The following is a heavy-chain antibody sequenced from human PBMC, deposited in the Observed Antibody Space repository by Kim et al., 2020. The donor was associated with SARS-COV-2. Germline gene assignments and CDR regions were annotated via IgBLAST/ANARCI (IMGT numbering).Heavy chain of an antibody. CDR1: GFTFSSYA. D-gene: IGHD3-9*01. V-gene: IGHV3-30*04. CDR3: ARDLGHLLRYFDWSTKRNPDY. CDR2: ISYDGSNK. Sequence: GGSLRLSCAASGFTFSSYAMHWVRQAPGKGLEWVAIISYDGSNKYYADSVKGRFTISRDNSKNTLYLQMNSLRAEDTAVYYCARDLGHLLRYFDWSTKRNPDYWGQGTLFSVSS. J-gene: IGHJ4*02.